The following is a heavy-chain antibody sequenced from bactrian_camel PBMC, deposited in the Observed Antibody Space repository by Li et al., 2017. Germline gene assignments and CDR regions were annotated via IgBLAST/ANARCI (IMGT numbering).Heavy chain of an antibody. CDR2: MERDGTT. CDR3: APIYSDYGSGY. J-gene: IGHJ4*01. D-gene: IGHD4*01. Sequence: DVQLVESGGGSVRPGGSLTLSCASSGFNFAATNMGWYRQARGSPVCELVSGMERDGTTYYDDSVKGRFTISRANTMNTAYLQMDSLKSEDTAQYYCAPIYSDYGSGYWGQGTQVTVSS. CDR1: GFNFAATN. V-gene: IGHV3S10*01.